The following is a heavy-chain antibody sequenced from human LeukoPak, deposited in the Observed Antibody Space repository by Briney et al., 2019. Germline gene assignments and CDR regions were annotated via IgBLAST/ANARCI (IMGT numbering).Heavy chain of an antibody. CDR1: DVSINSYY. V-gene: IGHV4-59*01. D-gene: IGHD1-26*01. J-gene: IGHJ6*02. Sequence: PSETLSLTCSVSDVSINSYYWNWIRRPPGKGLEWIWYIYYNGNTNYSPSLKSRVTMSVDTSKNLFSLKVSSVTAADTAVYYCARGRSNYYGMDVWGQGTTVTVSS. CDR3: ARGRSNYYGMDV. CDR2: IYYNGNT.